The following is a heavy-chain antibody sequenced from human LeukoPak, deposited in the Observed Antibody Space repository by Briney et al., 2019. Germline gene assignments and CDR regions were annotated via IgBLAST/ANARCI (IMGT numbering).Heavy chain of an antibody. J-gene: IGHJ4*02. D-gene: IGHD1-26*01. CDR1: GYTLTELS. Sequence: EASVKVSCXVSGYTLTELSMHWVRQARGKGLEWMAGFDPEDGETIYAQKFQGRVTMTEDTSTDTAYMELSSLRSEDTAVYYCATSQSIQGSAFEWDDYWGQGTLVTVSS. V-gene: IGHV1-24*01. CDR2: FDPEDGET. CDR3: ATSQSIQGSAFEWDDY.